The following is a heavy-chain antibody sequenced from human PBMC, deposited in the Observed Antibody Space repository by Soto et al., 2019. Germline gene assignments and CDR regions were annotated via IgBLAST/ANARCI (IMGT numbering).Heavy chain of an antibody. CDR3: ARGPGDTAMVRYYYGMDV. Sequence: GGSLRLSCAASGFTFSSYWMSWVRQAPGKGLEWVANIKQDGSEKYYVDSVKGRFTISRDNAKNSLYLQMNSLRAEDTAVYYCARGPGDTAMVRYYYGMDVWGQGTTVTSP. CDR2: IKQDGSEK. D-gene: IGHD5-18*01. V-gene: IGHV3-7*03. CDR1: GFTFSSYW. J-gene: IGHJ6*02.